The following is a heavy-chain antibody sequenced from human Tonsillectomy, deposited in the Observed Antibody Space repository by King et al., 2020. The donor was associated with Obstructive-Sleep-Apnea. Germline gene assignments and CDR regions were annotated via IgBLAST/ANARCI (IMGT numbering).Heavy chain of an antibody. V-gene: IGHV3-21*06. J-gene: IGHJ3*02. CDR2: ISTSGSYV. CDR3: ARDGDGTGVTQAFDI. D-gene: IGHD4-23*01. CDR1: AFTFSDYS. Sequence: EEQLVQSGGGLVKPGGSLRLSCVASAFTFSDYSMNWVRQAPGKGLEWVSSISTSGSYVYYADSLKGRFTISRDNTKNSLYLQMNSLRAEDTAVYYCARDGDGTGVTQAFDIWGQGTMVTVSS.